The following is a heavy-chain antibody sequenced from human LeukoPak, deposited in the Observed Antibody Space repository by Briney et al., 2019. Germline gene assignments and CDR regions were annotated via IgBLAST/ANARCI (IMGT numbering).Heavy chain of an antibody. CDR1: GFTFSSYA. D-gene: IGHD2-2*01. J-gene: IGHJ4*02. V-gene: IGHV3-30*01. CDR3: ARDLDLVVPAAILDY. Sequence: GGSLRLSCAASGFTFSSYAMHCVRQAPGKGLEWVAVISYDGSNKYYADSVKGRFTISRDNSKNTLYLQMNSLRAEDTAVYYCARDLDLVVPAAILDYWGQGTLVTVSS. CDR2: ISYDGSNK.